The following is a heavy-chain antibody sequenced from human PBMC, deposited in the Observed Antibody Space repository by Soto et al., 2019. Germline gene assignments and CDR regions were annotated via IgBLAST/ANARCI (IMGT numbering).Heavy chain of an antibody. CDR3: AKDLTYCSSTSCYGSSFDY. V-gene: IGHV3-30*18. Sequence: QVQLVESGGGVVQPGRSLRLSCAASGFTFSSYGMHWLRQAPGKGLAWVAVISYDGSNKYYADSVKGRFTISRDNSKNTLYLQMNIRRAEDTAVYYCAKDLTYCSSTSCYGSSFDYWVQGTLVTVSS. CDR1: GFTFSSYG. J-gene: IGHJ4*02. CDR2: ISYDGSNK. D-gene: IGHD2-2*01.